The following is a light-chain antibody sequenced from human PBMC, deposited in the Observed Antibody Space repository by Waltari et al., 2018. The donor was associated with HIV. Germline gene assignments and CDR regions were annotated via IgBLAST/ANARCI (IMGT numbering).Light chain of an antibody. CDR3: GTWDSGKNVWV. CDR1: SSNIGNNY. Sequence: SSNIGNNYVSWYQQVTGAAPKLVLYDNNERPSGIRDRFSGSKSGTSATLDITGLQPGDEADYYCGTWDSGKNVWVFGGGTKLTVL. J-gene: IGLJ3*02. V-gene: IGLV1-51*01. CDR2: DNN.